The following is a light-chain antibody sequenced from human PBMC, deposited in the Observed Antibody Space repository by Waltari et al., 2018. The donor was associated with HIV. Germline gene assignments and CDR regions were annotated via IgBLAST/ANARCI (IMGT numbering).Light chain of an antibody. CDR2: HSS. Sequence: QSALTQPRSVSGSPGQSVTISCTGTSSNVGAYNYVSWYQVHPAKPPKVIIYHSSQRPSGFPGRFSGSRSGNTASLTISGLRAEDEAEYYCCSYAGLYKYVFGTGTEVTVL. CDR1: SSNVGAYNY. CDR3: CSYAGLYKYV. V-gene: IGLV2-11*01. J-gene: IGLJ1*01.